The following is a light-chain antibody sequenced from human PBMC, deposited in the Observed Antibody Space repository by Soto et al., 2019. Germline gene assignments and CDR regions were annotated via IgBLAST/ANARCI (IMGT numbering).Light chain of an antibody. CDR3: QQYNKWPWT. CDR2: DTS. Sequence: EIVLTQSPGTLSLSPGERATLSCRASQGIGDTLAWYQHKPGQTPRLLIYDTSTRATGVPARFSGSRSGPDFSLTISSLEPEDVAVYYCQQYNKWPWTFGQGTKVDIK. CDR1: QGIGDT. J-gene: IGKJ1*01. V-gene: IGKV3-15*01.